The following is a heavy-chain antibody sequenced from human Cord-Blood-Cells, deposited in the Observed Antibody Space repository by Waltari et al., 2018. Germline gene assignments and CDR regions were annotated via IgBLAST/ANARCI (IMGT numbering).Heavy chain of an antibody. V-gene: IGHV4-34*01. D-gene: IGHD1-26*01. CDR1: GGSFSGYY. J-gene: IGHJ4*02. CDR3: AREPVRMGDY. CDR2: INHSGST. Sequence: QVQLQQWGAGLLKPSETLSLTCAVYGGSFSGYYWSWIRQPPGKGLEWIGEINHSGSTNSNPSLKSGVTISVDTSKNQFSLKLSSVTAADTAVYYCAREPVRMGDYWGQGTLVTVSS.